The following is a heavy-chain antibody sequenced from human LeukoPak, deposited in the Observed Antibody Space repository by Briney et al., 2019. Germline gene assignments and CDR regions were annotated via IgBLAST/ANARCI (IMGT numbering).Heavy chain of an antibody. J-gene: IGHJ4*02. CDR1: GGTFSSYA. D-gene: IGHD2-2*01. Sequence: ASVKVSCKASGGTFSSYAISWVRQAPGQGLELMRRIIPILGIANYAQKFQGRVTITADKSTSTAYMELSSLRSEDTAVYYCASRSTSKHYYFDYWGQGTLVTVSS. CDR3: ASRSTSKHYYFDY. CDR2: IIPILGIA. V-gene: IGHV1-69*04.